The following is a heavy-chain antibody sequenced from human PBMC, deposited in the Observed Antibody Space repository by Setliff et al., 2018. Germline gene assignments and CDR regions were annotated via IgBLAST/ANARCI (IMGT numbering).Heavy chain of an antibody. V-gene: IGHV3-23*01. Sequence: GESLRLSCATSGFTFSSYAMSWVRQAPGKGLEWVSAMSASGTSTYHADSVKGRFTISGDNSENALYLQMNSLRAEDTAVYFCAKSPVAYCSGAVCYPFDYWGQGTLVTVSS. CDR2: MSASGTST. D-gene: IGHD2-8*02. CDR3: AKSPVAYCSGAVCYPFDY. J-gene: IGHJ4*02. CDR1: GFTFSSYA.